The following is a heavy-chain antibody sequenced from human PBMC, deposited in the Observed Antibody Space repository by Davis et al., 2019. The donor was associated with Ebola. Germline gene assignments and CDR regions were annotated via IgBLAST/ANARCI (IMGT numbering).Heavy chain of an antibody. CDR1: GLSFSSYW. Sequence: PGGSLRLSCAASGLSFSSYWMSRVRQVLGQGPEWVANTNHDGYEKNFVDHMMVRVTFSRDNAKKSMYLQMNSLRAEDTAVYYCAGDHVDMGCYDSGFDPWGQGTLVTVSS. D-gene: IGHD5-12*01. V-gene: IGHV3-7*01. J-gene: IGHJ5*02. CDR3: AGDHVDMGCYDSGFDP. CDR2: TNHDGYEK.